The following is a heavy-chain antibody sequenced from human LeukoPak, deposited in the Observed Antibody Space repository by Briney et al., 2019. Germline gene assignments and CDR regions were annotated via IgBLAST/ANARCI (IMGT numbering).Heavy chain of an antibody. D-gene: IGHD4-17*01. Sequence: SETLSLTCAVYGGSFSGYYWSWIRQPPGKGLEWIGEINHSGSTNYNPSLKSRVTISVDTSKNQFSLKLSSVTAADTAVYYCAREVYGDYGDFAFDIWGQGTMVIVSS. J-gene: IGHJ3*02. V-gene: IGHV4-34*01. CDR2: INHSGST. CDR1: GGSFSGYY. CDR3: AREVYGDYGDFAFDI.